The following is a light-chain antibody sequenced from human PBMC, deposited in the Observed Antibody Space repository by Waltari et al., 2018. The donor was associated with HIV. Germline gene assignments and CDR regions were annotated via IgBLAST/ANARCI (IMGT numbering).Light chain of an antibody. Sequence: SYELTQPPSASASPGQTARITCPGDALPKQYVYWYQQRPGQAPVLVIYKDNERPSGIPERFSGSSSGTTVTLTISGVQAEDEADYYCQSVESSGSRVFGGGTKLTVL. CDR3: QSVESSGSRV. CDR2: KDN. V-gene: IGLV3-25*03. J-gene: IGLJ3*02. CDR1: ALPKQY.